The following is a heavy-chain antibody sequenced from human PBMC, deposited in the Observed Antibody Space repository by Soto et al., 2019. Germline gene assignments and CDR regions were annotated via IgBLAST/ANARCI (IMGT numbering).Heavy chain of an antibody. J-gene: IGHJ6*02. V-gene: IGHV3-30*18. CDR2: ISYDGSNK. D-gene: IGHD6-13*01. Sequence: QVQLVESGGGVVQPGRSLRLSCAASGFTFSSYGMHWVRQAPGQGLEWVAVISYDGSNKYYADSVKGRFTISRDNSKNTLYLQMNSLRAEDTAVYYCAKGVSAAGTFSYYHYGMDVWGQGTTVTVSS. CDR3: AKGVSAAGTFSYYHYGMDV. CDR1: GFTFSSYG.